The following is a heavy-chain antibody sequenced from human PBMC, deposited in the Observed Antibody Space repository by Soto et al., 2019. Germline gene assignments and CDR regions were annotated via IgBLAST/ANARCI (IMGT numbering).Heavy chain of an antibody. Sequence: SETLSLTCAVSGGSIGGAGYSWSWIRQPPGGGLDWIGYIYESGTILYNPSLKTRLTISLNWSDKQFSLTLNSVTAADTAVYYCARAQFYSGSGNYHNLLFDPWGQGTQVTGSS. CDR2: IYESGTI. CDR3: ARAQFYSGSGNYHNLLFDP. J-gene: IGHJ5*02. CDR1: GGSIGGAGYS. V-gene: IGHV4-30-2*01. D-gene: IGHD3-10*01.